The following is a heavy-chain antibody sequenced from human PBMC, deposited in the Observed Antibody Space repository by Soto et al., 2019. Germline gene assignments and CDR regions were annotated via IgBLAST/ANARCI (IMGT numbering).Heavy chain of an antibody. CDR3: ARGLTYYYGSGSANTYFDY. Sequence: QVQLVQSGAEVKKPGASVKVSCKASGYTFTSYDINWVRQATGQGLEWMGWMNPNSGNTGYAQKFQGRVTMNRNTSISTAYMELSSLRSEDTAVYYCARGLTYYYGSGSANTYFDYWGQGTLVTVSS. CDR1: GYTFTSYD. D-gene: IGHD3-10*01. J-gene: IGHJ4*02. CDR2: MNPNSGNT. V-gene: IGHV1-8*01.